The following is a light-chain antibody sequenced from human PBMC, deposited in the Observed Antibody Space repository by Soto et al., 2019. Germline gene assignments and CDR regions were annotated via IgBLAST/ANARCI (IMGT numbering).Light chain of an antibody. J-gene: IGKJ4*01. Sequence: DIQMTQSPSTLSASVGDRVIITCRASQSIGKWLAWYQQRPGKAPKLLIYDASNLESGVPSRFSGSTSGTEFTLTVSSLQPDDFATYYCKQYNTYPLSFGGGTKVEIK. CDR1: QSIGKW. CDR2: DAS. CDR3: KQYNTYPLS. V-gene: IGKV1-5*01.